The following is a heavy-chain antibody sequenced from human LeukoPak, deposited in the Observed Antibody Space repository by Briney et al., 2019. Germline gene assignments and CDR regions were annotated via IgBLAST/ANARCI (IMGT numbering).Heavy chain of an antibody. V-gene: IGHV3-9*01. D-gene: IGHD4-23*01. J-gene: IGHJ6*03. Sequence: GRSLRLSCAASGFTFDNYYMHWVRQAPGKGLEWVSDINCNSGSIGYADSVKGRFTISRDNAKNSLYLQMNSLRAEDTALYYCAEEIAGGNYYYYVDVWGKGTTVTVSS. CDR2: INCNSGSI. CDR3: AEEIAGGNYYYYVDV. CDR1: GFTFDNYY.